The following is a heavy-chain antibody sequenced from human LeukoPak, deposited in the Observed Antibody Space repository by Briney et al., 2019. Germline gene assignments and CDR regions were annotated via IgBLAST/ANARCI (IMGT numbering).Heavy chain of an antibody. Sequence: GASVKVSCKVSGYTLTELSMHWVRQAPGKGLEWMGGFDPEDGETIYAQKFQGRVTMTEDTSTDTAYMELSSLRSEDTAVYYCAILGLLSDGMDVWGQGTTVTVSS. V-gene: IGHV1-24*01. CDR1: GYTLTELS. J-gene: IGHJ6*02. CDR2: FDPEDGET. D-gene: IGHD2/OR15-2a*01. CDR3: AILGLLSDGMDV.